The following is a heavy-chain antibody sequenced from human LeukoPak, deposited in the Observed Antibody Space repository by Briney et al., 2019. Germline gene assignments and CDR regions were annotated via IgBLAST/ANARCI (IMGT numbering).Heavy chain of an antibody. CDR1: GGSISSSSYY. CDR2: IYYSGST. Sequence: SETLSLTCTVSGGSISSSSYYWGWIRQPPGKGLEWIGSIYYSGSTYYNPSLEGRGTMSIDTSNNQFSLKLTSATATDTAVYYCVRLFYYDSSGPPSWGQGTLVTVSS. V-gene: IGHV4-39*01. J-gene: IGHJ5*02. CDR3: VRLFYYDSSGPPS. D-gene: IGHD3-22*01.